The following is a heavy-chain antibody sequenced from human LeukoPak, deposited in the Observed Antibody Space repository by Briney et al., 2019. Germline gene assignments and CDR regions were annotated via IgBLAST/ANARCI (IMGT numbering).Heavy chain of an antibody. CDR1: GFTFSSYS. J-gene: IGHJ6*03. CDR2: ISSSSSYI. D-gene: IGHD3-10*01. CDR3: ARSSYYYGSGDFMDV. Sequence: GGSLRLSCAASGFTFSSYSMNWVRQVPGKGLEWVSSISSSSSYIYYADSVKGRFTISRDNAKNSLYLQMNSLRAEDTAVYYCARSSYYYGSGDFMDVWGKGTTVTVSS. V-gene: IGHV3-21*01.